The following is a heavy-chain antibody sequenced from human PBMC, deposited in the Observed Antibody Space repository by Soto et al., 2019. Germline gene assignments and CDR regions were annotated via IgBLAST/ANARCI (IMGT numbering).Heavy chain of an antibody. Sequence: SETLSLTCTVSGGSISSSTYYWGWIRQPPGKGLEWIGNIYYSGSTYYNPSLKSRVTISVDTSKNQFSLKLSSVTAADTAVYYCATDYGDYYFDSWGQGTLVTVSS. CDR3: ATDYGDYYFDS. CDR2: IYYSGST. CDR1: GGSISSSTYY. J-gene: IGHJ4*02. D-gene: IGHD4-17*01. V-gene: IGHV4-39*01.